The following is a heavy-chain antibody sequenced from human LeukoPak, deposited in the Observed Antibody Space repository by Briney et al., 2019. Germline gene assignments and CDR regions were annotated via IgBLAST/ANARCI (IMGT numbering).Heavy chain of an antibody. CDR2: LNYNSGTT. Sequence: GGSLRLSCAASGFNFSSYAMGSDRQATGKGLDWVSALNYNSGTTYYAGSVKGRFSISRDNSKNTLYLQMNSLRAEDTAVYYCARRGSFSSGNYFFDSWGQGTLVTVSS. CDR1: GFNFSSYA. D-gene: IGHD2-15*01. V-gene: IGHV3-23*01. J-gene: IGHJ4*02. CDR3: ARRGSFSSGNYFFDS.